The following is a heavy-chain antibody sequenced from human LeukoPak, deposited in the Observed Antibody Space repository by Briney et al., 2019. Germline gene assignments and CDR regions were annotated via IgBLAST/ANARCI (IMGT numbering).Heavy chain of an antibody. CDR1: GFIFSGYD. Sequence: GSLSLSCAASGFIFSGYDMHWVRQAPGEGLEWVAFISYDGSDKYYADSVKGRFTISRDNSKNSLYLQMDSLRTEDTAVYYCAKNRLRGSYYFDGWGQGTLVTVSS. V-gene: IGHV3-30*18. D-gene: IGHD1-26*01. CDR3: AKNRLRGSYYFDG. J-gene: IGHJ4*02. CDR2: ISYDGSDK.